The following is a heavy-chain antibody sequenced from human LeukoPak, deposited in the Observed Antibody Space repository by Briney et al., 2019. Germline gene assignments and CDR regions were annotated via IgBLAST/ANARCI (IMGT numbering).Heavy chain of an antibody. CDR2: INHSGST. J-gene: IGHJ4*02. V-gene: IGHV4-34*01. Sequence: SETLSLTCAVYGGSFSGYYWSWIRQPPGKGLEWIGEINHSGSTNYNPSLKSRVTISVDTSKNQFSLKLSSVTAADTAVYYCARGPRRRPKIAVVPPAPFDYWGQGTLVTVSS. D-gene: IGHD2-2*01. CDR1: GGSFSGYY. CDR3: ARGPRRRPKIAVVPPAPFDY.